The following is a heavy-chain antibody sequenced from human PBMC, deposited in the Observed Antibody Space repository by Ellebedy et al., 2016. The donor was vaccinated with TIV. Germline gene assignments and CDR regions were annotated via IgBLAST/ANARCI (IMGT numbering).Heavy chain of an antibody. D-gene: IGHD5-12*01. V-gene: IGHV1-69*13. CDR2: IIPIFGTA. Sequence: SVKVSXXASGGTFSSYAISWVRQAPGQGLEWMGGIIPIFGTANYAQKFQGRVTITADESTSTAYMELSSLRSEDTAVYYCATEGYGPGDFWGQGTLVTVSS. J-gene: IGHJ4*02. CDR3: ATEGYGPGDF. CDR1: GGTFSSYA.